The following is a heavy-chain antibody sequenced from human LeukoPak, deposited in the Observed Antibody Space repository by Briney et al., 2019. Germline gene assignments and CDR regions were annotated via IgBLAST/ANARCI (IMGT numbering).Heavy chain of an antibody. J-gene: IGHJ4*02. D-gene: IGHD4-17*01. CDR1: GGSISSGGYY. CDR3: ARDNNGAQAY. V-gene: IGHV4-31*03. CDR2: IYYSGST. Sequence: SETLSLTCTVSGGSISSGGYYWSWIRQHPGKGLEWIGYIYYSGSTYYNPSLKSRVTISVDTSKNQFSLKLSSVTAADTAVYYCARDNNGAQAYWGQGTLVTVSS.